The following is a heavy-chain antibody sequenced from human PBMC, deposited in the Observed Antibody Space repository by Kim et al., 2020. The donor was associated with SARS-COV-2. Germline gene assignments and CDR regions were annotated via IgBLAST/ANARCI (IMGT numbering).Heavy chain of an antibody. J-gene: IGHJ5*02. Sequence: GGSLRLSCAASGFTFSSYSMNWVRQAPGKGLEWVSSISSSSSYIYYADSVKGRFTISRDNAKNSLYLQMNSLRAEDTAVYYCAGDFAHGDSRSYNWFDPWGQGTLVTVSS. CDR1: GFTFSSYS. V-gene: IGHV3-21*01. CDR3: AGDFAHGDSRSYNWFDP. D-gene: IGHD4-17*01. CDR2: ISSSSSYI.